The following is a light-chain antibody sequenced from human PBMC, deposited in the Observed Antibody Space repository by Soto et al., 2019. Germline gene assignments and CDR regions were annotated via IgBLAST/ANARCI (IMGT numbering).Light chain of an antibody. CDR2: ENN. J-gene: IGLJ7*01. CDR3: AGWDGSLKGFV. V-gene: IGLV1-44*01. Sequence: QSVLTQPPSASGAPGQRVTISCSGSASNIGRDPVNWYQQVPGTAPKLLIYENNHRPSGVPDRFSGSKYGTSASLVISGLQSEDEAEYFCAGWDGSLKGFVFGPGPQLTVL. CDR1: ASNIGRDP.